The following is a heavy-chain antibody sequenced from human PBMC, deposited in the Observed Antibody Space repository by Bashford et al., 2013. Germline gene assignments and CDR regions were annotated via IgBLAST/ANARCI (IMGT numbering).Heavy chain of an antibody. J-gene: IGHJ1*01. CDR2: ISWNSGNI. CDR1: GFTFHEHA. CDR3: ARDVAATTEYFQH. V-gene: IGHV3-9*01. Sequence: SLRLSCAASGFTFHEHAMHWVRQAPGKGLEWVSTISWNSGNIDYADSMKGRFTISRDNAKNSLYLQMNSLRPEDTALYFCARDVAATTEYFQHWGQGTPVTVSS. D-gene: IGHD6-19*01.